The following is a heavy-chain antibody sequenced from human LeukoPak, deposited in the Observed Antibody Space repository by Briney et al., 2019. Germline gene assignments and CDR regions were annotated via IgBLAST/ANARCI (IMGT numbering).Heavy chain of an antibody. J-gene: IGHJ4*02. CDR1: GFTFSSYA. CDR3: ASADCSGGSCYSGPFDY. D-gene: IGHD2-15*01. CDR2: ISYDGSNK. Sequence: GGSLRLSCAASGFTFSSYAMRWVRQAPGKGLEWVAVISYDGSNKYYADSVKGRFTISRDNSKNTLYLQMNSLRAEDTAVYYCASADCSGGSCYSGPFDYWGQGTLVTVSS. V-gene: IGHV3-30-3*01.